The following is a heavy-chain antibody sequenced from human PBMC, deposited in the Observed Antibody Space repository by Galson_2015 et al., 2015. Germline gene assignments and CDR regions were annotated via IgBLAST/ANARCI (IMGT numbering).Heavy chain of an antibody. CDR1: GFTFGDYA. CDR3: TRTYYYERGAFDI. D-gene: IGHD3-22*01. CDR2: IRSKAYGGTT. Sequence: SLRLSCAASGFTFGDYAMSWFRQAPGKGLEWVGFIRSKAYGGTTEYAASVKGRFTISRDDSKSIACLQMNSLKTEDTAVYYCTRTYYYERGAFDIWGQGTMVTVSS. J-gene: IGHJ3*02. V-gene: IGHV3-49*03.